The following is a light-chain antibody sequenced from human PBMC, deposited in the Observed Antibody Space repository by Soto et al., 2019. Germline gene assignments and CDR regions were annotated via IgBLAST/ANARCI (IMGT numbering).Light chain of an antibody. CDR3: QQGDSTPWT. V-gene: IGKV1-39*01. J-gene: IGKJ1*01. CDR1: QSIGSH. Sequence: DIQMTQSPSSLSASVGDRVTITCRASQSIGSHLNWYQQRPGEGPKLLIYGASRLLSGVPSRFSGSGSGTDFILTIPSLQPEDSAIYFCQQGDSTPWTFGQGTRV. CDR2: GAS.